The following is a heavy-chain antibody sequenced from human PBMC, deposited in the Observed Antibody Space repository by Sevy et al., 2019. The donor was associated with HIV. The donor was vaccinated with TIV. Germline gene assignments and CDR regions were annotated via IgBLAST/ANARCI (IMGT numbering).Heavy chain of an antibody. Sequence: ETLSLTCTVSGGSITSLYWNWIRPPPGKGLEWIANIYYNGPINYNPSLKSRVTLSLDTSKNQFSLRLSSVTAADTAMYYCAGENAWGRGYSWGQGTLVTVSS. CDR2: IYYNGPI. D-gene: IGHD1-26*01. CDR3: AGENAWGRGYS. CDR1: GGSITSLY. V-gene: IGHV4-59*08. J-gene: IGHJ4*02.